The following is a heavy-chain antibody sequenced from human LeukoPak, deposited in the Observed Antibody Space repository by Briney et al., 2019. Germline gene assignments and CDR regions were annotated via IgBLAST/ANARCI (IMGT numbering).Heavy chain of an antibody. CDR2: ISSSGSTI. V-gene: IGHV3-48*03. Sequence: QTGGSLRLPCAASGFTFSSYEMNWVRQAPGKGLEWVSYISSSGSTIYYADSVKGRFTISRDNAKNSLYLQMNSLRAEDTAVYYCARAVTTDYWGQGTLVTVSS. D-gene: IGHD4-17*01. J-gene: IGHJ4*02. CDR1: GFTFSSYE. CDR3: ARAVTTDY.